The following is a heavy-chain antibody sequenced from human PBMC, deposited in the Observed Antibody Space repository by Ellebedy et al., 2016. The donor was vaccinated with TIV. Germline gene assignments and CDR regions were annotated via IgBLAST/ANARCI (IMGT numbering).Heavy chain of an antibody. V-gene: IGHV1-8*01. D-gene: IGHD2-15*01. Sequence: AASVKVSCKASGYTFTDFDINWVRQATGQGLEWVGWMNPNSGNTGSAQKFQGRGTMTRDSSISTAYMELSSLRSEDTAVYYCGRGRGYASTGRVYYFDYWGQGSLVTVSS. CDR2: MNPNSGNT. J-gene: IGHJ4*02. CDR3: GRGRGYASTGRVYYFDY. CDR1: GYTFTDFD.